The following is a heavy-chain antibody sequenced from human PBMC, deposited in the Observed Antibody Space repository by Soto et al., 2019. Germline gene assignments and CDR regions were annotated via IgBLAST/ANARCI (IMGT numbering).Heavy chain of an antibody. Sequence: SETLSLTCTVSGGSISSNYWTWIRQPPGKGLEWIGYVYNSGSTNYNPSLKSRVTISEDTSKSQFSLKVNSMTAADTAVYYCARYPRAAVPGSTLDNWGQGILVTLSS. J-gene: IGHJ4*02. CDR1: GGSISSNY. CDR3: ARYPRAAVPGSTLDN. V-gene: IGHV4-59*01. D-gene: IGHD2-2*01. CDR2: VYNSGST.